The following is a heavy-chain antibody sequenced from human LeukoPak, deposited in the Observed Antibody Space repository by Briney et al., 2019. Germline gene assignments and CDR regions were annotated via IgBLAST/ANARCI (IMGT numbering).Heavy chain of an antibody. J-gene: IGHJ4*02. CDR2: ISGSGGST. CDR3: AKDQFVLWFGELHSTSNFDY. CDR1: GFTFSSYG. V-gene: IGHV3-23*01. D-gene: IGHD3-10*01. Sequence: GGSLRLSCAASGFTFSSYGMSWVRQAPGKGLEWVSAISGSGGSTYYADSVKGRFTISRDNSKNTLYLQMNSLRAEDTAVYYCAKDQFVLWFGELHSTSNFDYWGQGTLVTVSS.